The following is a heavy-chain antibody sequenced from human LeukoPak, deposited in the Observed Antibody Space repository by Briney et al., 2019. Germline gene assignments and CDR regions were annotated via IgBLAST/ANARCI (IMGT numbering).Heavy chain of an antibody. CDR2: IYHSGST. CDR1: GYSISSGYY. J-gene: IGHJ4*02. CDR3: AREVGR. V-gene: IGHV4-38-2*02. Sequence: SETLSLTCTVSGYSISSGYYWGWIRQPPGKGLEWIGSIYHSGSTYYNPSLKSRVTISVDTSKNQFSLKLSSVTAADTAVYYCAREVGRWGQGTLVTVSS.